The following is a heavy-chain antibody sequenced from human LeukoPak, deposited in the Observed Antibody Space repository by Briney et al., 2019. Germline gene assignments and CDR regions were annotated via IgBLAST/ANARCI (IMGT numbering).Heavy chain of an antibody. V-gene: IGHV3-53*01. Sequence: GGSLRLSCAASGFTVSSNYMSWVRQAPGKGLEWVSVIYSGGSTYYADSVKGRFTISRDNSKNTLYLQMNSLRAEDTAVYYCARGEDYVVGYSGSYYFDYWGQGTLVTVSS. J-gene: IGHJ4*02. D-gene: IGHD1-26*01. CDR2: IYSGGST. CDR1: GFTVSSNY. CDR3: ARGEDYVVGYSGSYYFDY.